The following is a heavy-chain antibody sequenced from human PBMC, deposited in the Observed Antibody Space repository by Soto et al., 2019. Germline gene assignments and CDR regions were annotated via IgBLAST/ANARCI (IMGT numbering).Heavy chain of an antibody. CDR1: GGTCSSYA. D-gene: IGHD2-2*01. V-gene: IGHV1-69*13. CDR3: ARDRCSSTSSPPDY. CDR2: IIPIFGTA. J-gene: IGHJ4*02. Sequence: GASVKVSCKASGGTCSSYAISWVRQAPGQGLEWMGGIIPIFGTANYAQKFQGRVTITADESTSTAYMELSSLRSEDTAVYYCARDRCSSTSSPPDYWGQGTRVTVSS.